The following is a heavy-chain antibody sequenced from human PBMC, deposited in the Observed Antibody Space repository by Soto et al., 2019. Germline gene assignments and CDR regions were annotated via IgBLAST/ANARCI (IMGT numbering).Heavy chain of an antibody. CDR3: ERPFRVGDSYYYHYYYMAV. V-gene: IGHV1-69*02. J-gene: IGHJ6*03. CDR1: GGTFSSYT. D-gene: IGHD2-21*02. CDR2: IIPILGIA. Sequence: SVKVSCKASGGTFSSYTISWVRQAPGEGLEWMGRIIPILGIANYAQKFQGRVTITADKSTSTAYMELSSLRSEDTAGYYGERPFRVGDSYYYHYYYMAVSAKRTPVTVSS.